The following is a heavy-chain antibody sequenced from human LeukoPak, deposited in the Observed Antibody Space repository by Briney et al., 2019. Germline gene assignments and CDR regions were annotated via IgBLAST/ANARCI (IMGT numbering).Heavy chain of an antibody. CDR3: ARDHEWDSSGWPTYFDY. D-gene: IGHD6-19*01. V-gene: IGHV3-48*03. J-gene: IGHJ4*02. CDR2: ISSSVSTI. CDR1: GFTFSSYE. Sequence: GGSLRLSCAASGFTFSSYEMNWVRQAPGKGLEWVSYISSSVSTIYYPDSVNGRFTISRDNSKNSLYLKMNTLRAEDTAVYYCARDHEWDSSGWPTYFDYWGQGTLVTVSS.